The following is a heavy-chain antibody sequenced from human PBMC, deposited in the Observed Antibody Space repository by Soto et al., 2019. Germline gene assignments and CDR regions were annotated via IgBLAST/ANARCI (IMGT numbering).Heavy chain of an antibody. CDR2: IRSKANSYAT. Sequence: GGSLRLSCAASGFTFSGSAMLWVRQASGKGLEWVGRIRSKANSYATAYAASVKGRFTISRDDSKNTAYLQMNSLKTEDTAVYYCTRRRRLDGELDDAFDIWGQGTMVTVSS. D-gene: IGHD1-1*01. J-gene: IGHJ3*02. CDR3: TRRRRLDGELDDAFDI. V-gene: IGHV3-73*01. CDR1: GFTFSGSA.